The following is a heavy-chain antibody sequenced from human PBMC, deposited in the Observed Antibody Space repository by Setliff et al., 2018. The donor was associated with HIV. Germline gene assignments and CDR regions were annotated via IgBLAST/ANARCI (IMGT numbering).Heavy chain of an antibody. J-gene: IGHJ3*02. CDR3: AKVLVFGIDVFDI. CDR1: GLIFSSYE. D-gene: IGHD3-10*02. CDR2: IGGHGSII. Sequence: GGSLRLSCAASGLIFSSYEMNWVRQAPGKGLEWISFIGGHGSIIHYADSVKGRFTISRDNSKNTLYLQMNSLRDEDTAVYYCAKVLVFGIDVFDIWGQGTMVTVSS. V-gene: IGHV3-23*01.